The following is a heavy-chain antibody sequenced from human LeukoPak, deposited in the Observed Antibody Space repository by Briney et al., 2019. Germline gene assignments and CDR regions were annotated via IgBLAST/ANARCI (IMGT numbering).Heavy chain of an antibody. D-gene: IGHD3-22*01. V-gene: IGHV3-48*03. CDR3: ARGLYDSSGPLDY. J-gene: IGHJ4*02. Sequence: GGSLRLSCAASGFTFSSYEMDWVRQAPGKGLEWVSYISSSGSTKHYADSVKGRLTISRDNAKNSLYLQVNSLRAEDTAVYYCARGLYDSSGPLDYWGQGTLVTVSS. CDR1: GFTFSSYE. CDR2: ISSSGSTK.